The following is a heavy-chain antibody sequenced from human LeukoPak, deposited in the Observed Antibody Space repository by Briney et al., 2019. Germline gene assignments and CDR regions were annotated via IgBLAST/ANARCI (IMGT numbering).Heavy chain of an antibody. CDR3: ARGRAVVITFGKLYYYYMDV. CDR2: IYSTLST. Sequence: PSETLSLTCTVSGGSISSGSHFWSWIRQRAGKGLEWIGRIYSTLSTNYNPSLKSRVTISVDTSKNQFSLQLTSATAADTAVYYCARGRAVVITFGKLYYYYMDVWGKGTTVTVSS. D-gene: IGHD3-22*01. V-gene: IGHV4-61*02. CDR1: GGSISSGSHF. J-gene: IGHJ6*03.